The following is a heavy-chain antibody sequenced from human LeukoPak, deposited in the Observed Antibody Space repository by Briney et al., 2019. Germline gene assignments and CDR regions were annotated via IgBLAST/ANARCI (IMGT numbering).Heavy chain of an antibody. CDR3: ARSISGYSYLYFDY. CDR1: GFIFSSYS. Sequence: GGSLRLSCAASGFIFSSYSMNWVRQAPGKGLEWVSSISSSSSYIYYADSVKGRFTISRDNSKNTLYLQMGSLRAEDMAVYYCARSISGYSYLYFDYWGQGTLVTVSS. D-gene: IGHD3-22*01. J-gene: IGHJ4*02. V-gene: IGHV3-21*01. CDR2: ISSSSSYI.